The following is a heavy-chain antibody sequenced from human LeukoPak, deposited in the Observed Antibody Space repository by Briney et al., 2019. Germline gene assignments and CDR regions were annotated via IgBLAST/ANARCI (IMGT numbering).Heavy chain of an antibody. D-gene: IGHD2-15*01. Sequence: TGGSLRLSCAASGFTFSSYAMSWVRQAPGKGLEWVSAISGGGGSAYYADSVRGRFTISRDNSKNTLYLQMNSLRAEDTAVYYCAKHPYEGYCSGGSCWNNWFDPWGQGTLVTVSS. CDR1: GFTFSSYA. CDR3: AKHPYEGYCSGGSCWNNWFDP. CDR2: ISGGGGSA. J-gene: IGHJ5*02. V-gene: IGHV3-23*01.